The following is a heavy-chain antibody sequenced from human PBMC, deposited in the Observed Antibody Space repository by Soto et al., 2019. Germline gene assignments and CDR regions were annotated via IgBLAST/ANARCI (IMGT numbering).Heavy chain of an antibody. CDR3: ARLYYFGAGAWLAY. J-gene: IGHJ4*02. Sequence: QVQVVESGGGLVKPGESLRLSCVASGFIYGDYYMSWIRQAPGKGLEWVSYISNSGSTIYYADSVRGRFTISRDNAKNSLYLQMSSLRAEDTAVYYCARLYYFGAGAWLAYWGQGTLVTVSS. CDR2: ISNSGSTI. D-gene: IGHD3-10*01. V-gene: IGHV3-11*01. CDR1: GFIYGDYY.